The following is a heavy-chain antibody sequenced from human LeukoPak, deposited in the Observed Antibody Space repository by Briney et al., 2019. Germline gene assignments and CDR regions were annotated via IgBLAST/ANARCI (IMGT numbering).Heavy chain of an antibody. V-gene: IGHV3-48*04. Sequence: GGSLRLSCPACGFTFSSYSMNWVRQAPGKGLEWVSYISSSSSTLYYADSVKGRFTISRDNAKNSLYLQMNSLRAEDTAVYYCARQWNYYDSSGYYYDAFDIWGQGTMVTVSS. D-gene: IGHD3-22*01. CDR2: ISSSSSTL. CDR3: ARQWNYYDSSGYYYDAFDI. J-gene: IGHJ3*02. CDR1: GFTFSSYS.